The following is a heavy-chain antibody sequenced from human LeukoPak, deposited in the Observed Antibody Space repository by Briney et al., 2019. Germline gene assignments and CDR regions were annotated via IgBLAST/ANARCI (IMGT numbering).Heavy chain of an antibody. J-gene: IGHJ4*02. Sequence: GGSLRLSCAASGFTFSSYAMSWVRQAPGKGLEWVAVIWYDGSNKYYADSVKGRFTISRDNSKNTLYLQMNSLRAEDTAVYYCAKELTYGSGSYYPDYWGQGTLVTVSS. CDR2: IWYDGSNK. CDR3: AKELTYGSGSYYPDY. V-gene: IGHV3-33*06. D-gene: IGHD3-10*01. CDR1: GFTFSSYA.